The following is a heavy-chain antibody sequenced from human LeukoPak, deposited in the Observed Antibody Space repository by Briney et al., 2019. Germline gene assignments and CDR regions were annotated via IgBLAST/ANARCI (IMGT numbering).Heavy chain of an antibody. J-gene: IGHJ3*02. Sequence: PGGSLRHSCAASGFTFSSYWMSWVRQAPGKGLEWVANIKQDGSEKYYVDSVKGRFTISRDNAKNSLYLQMNSLRAEDTAVYYCARDRWTCSGGSCYSGAFDIWGQGTMVTVSS. D-gene: IGHD2-15*01. V-gene: IGHV3-7*01. CDR2: IKQDGSEK. CDR1: GFTFSSYW. CDR3: ARDRWTCSGGSCYSGAFDI.